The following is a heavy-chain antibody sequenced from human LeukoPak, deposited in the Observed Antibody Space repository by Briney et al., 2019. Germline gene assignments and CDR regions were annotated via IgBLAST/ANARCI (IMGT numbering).Heavy chain of an antibody. V-gene: IGHV7-4-1*02. J-gene: IGHJ5*02. CDR2: INTNTGNP. CDR3: ARLGYCSGGSCYGFDP. CDR1: GYTFTSYA. D-gene: IGHD2-15*01. Sequence: RASVKVSCKASGYTFTSYAMNWVRQAPGQGLEWMGWINTNTGNPTYAQGFTGRFVFSLDTSVSTAYLQISSLKAEDTAMYYRARLGYCSGGSCYGFDPWGQGTLVTVSS.